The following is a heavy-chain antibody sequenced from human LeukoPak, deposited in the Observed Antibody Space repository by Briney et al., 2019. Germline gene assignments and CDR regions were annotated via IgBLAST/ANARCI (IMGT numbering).Heavy chain of an antibody. V-gene: IGHV1-69*04. CDR1: GGTFSSYA. D-gene: IGHD5-18*01. Sequence: ASVKVSCKASGGTFSSYAISWVRQAPGQGLEWMGRIIPILGIANYAQKFQGRVTITADKSTSTAYMELSSLRSEDTAVYYCAATFGVADTAMVRWGQGTLVTVSS. CDR3: AATFGVADTAMVR. CDR2: IIPILGIA. J-gene: IGHJ4*02.